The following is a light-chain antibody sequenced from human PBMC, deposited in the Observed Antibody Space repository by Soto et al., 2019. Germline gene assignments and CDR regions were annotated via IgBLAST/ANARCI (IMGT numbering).Light chain of an antibody. CDR1: QSISRSD. CDR2: ATS. J-gene: IGKJ1*01. V-gene: IGKV3-20*01. CDR3: QQYGSSGT. Sequence: EIVLTQSPATLSVSPGERATRSCRASQSISRSDLAWYQHRPGQSPRLLIYATSSRATGIPDRFTGGGAGTGFTLTISRLEPEDFAVYYCQQYGSSGTFGQGTKVDIK.